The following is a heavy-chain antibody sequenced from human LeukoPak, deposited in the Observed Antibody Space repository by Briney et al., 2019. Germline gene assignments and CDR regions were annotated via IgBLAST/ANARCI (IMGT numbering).Heavy chain of an antibody. V-gene: IGHV1-24*01. CDR3: ATGAKPYYYGSGSPVHFDY. D-gene: IGHD3-10*01. CDR1: GYTLTELS. J-gene: IGHJ4*02. CDR2: FDPEDGET. Sequence: ASVKVSCKASGYTLTELSMHWVRQAPGKGLEWMGGFDPEDGETIYAQKFQGRVTMTEDTSTDTAYMELSSLRSEDTAVYYCATGAKPYYYGSGSPVHFDYWGQGTLVTVSS.